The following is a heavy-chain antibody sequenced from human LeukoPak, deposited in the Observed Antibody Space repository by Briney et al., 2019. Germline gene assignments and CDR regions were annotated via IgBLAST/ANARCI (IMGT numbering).Heavy chain of an antibody. J-gene: IGHJ4*02. Sequence: SETLSLTCAVYGGSFSGYYWSWIRQPPGKGLEWIGEINHSGSTNYNPSLKSRVTISVDTSKNQFSLKLSSVTAADTAVYYCARQGPQRTGIDYWGQGTLVTVSS. CDR2: INHSGST. D-gene: IGHD3/OR15-3a*01. V-gene: IGHV4-34*01. CDR3: ARQGPQRTGIDY. CDR1: GGSFSGYY.